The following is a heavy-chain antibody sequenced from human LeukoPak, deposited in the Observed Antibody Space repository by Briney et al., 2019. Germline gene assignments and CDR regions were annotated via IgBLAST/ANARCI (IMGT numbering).Heavy chain of an antibody. J-gene: IGHJ4*02. CDR2: IYSGGST. V-gene: IGHV3-53*01. D-gene: IGHD1-26*01. Sequence: GGSLRLSCAASGFTVSNHYMSWVRQAPRKGLEWVSVIYSGGSTYYADSVKGRFTISRDNSKNTLYLQMNSQRAEDTAVYYCARIYSGSYSDYWGQGTLVTVSS. CDR3: ARIYSGSYSDY. CDR1: GFTVSNHY.